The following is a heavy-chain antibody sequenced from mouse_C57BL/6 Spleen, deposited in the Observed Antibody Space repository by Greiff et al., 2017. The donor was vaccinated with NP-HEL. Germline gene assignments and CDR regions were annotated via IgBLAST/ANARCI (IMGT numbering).Heavy chain of an antibody. J-gene: IGHJ2*01. CDR3: ARYDNGNYGYFDY. D-gene: IGHD2-1*01. CDR1: GYTFTSYW. V-gene: IGHV1-52*01. CDR2: IDPSDSET. Sequence: QVQLQQPGAELVKPGASVKLSCKASGYTFTSYWMHWVKQRPIQGLEWIGNIDPSDSETHYNQKFKDKATLTVDKSSSTAYMRLSSLTSEDSAVYYCARYDNGNYGYFDYWGQGTTLTVSS.